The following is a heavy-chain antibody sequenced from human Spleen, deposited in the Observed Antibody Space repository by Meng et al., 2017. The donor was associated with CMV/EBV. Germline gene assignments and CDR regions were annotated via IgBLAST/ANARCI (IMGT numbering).Heavy chain of an antibody. V-gene: IGHV3-66*02. CDR1: GFTFSGCA. CDR2: IYSDGTI. Sequence: GESLKISCAASGFTFSGCAMTWVRQAPGKGLEWVSLIYSDGTIYYADSVKGRFTISRDTSRNTLYLQMNSLRSTDSAVYYCARAPFGTRWWFDPWGQGTLVTVSS. D-gene: IGHD1-14*01. J-gene: IGHJ5*02. CDR3: ARAPFGTRWWFDP.